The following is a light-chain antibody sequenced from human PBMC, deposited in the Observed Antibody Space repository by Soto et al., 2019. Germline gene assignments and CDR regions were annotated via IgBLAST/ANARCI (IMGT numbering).Light chain of an antibody. J-gene: IGKJ5*01. CDR3: QQYGNSPDT. CDR1: QSVTNNY. CDR2: GTS. V-gene: IGKV3-20*01. Sequence: EIVLTQSPGTLSLSPGERATLSCRASQSVTNNYLAWYQQKPGQAPRLLIYGTSSRATGIPDRFSGSGSGTDFTLTISRLEPEDFAVFYCQQYGNSPDTFGQGTRLEIK.